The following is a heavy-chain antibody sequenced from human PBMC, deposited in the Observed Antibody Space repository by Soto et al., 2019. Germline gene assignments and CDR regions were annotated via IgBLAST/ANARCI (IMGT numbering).Heavy chain of an antibody. J-gene: IGHJ4*02. CDR2: VYHTGNT. V-gene: IGHV4-59*01. CDR1: GVSITPYY. D-gene: IGHD1-20*01. CDR3: AREQYNWKL. Sequence: PSETLSLTCTVSGVSITPYYWTWIRHPPGKGLEWIGYVYHTGNTYYNPSLTSRVTISLDTSKNQVSLRLKSVTAADTAVYYCAREQYNWKLWGQGTLVTVSS.